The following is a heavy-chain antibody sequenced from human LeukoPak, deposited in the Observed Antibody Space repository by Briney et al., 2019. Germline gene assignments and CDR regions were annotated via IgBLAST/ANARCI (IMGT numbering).Heavy chain of an antibody. CDR1: GYSFTSYW. CDR3: ARPVDTAMVLDAFDI. CDR2: IYPGDSDT. D-gene: IGHD5-18*01. J-gene: IGHJ3*02. V-gene: IGHV5-51*01. Sequence: GESLKISCKGSGYSFTSYWIGWVRQMPGKGLEWMGIIYPGDSDTRYSPSFQGQVTISADKSISTAYLQWSSPKASDTAMYYCARPVDTAMVLDAFDIWGQGTMVTVSS.